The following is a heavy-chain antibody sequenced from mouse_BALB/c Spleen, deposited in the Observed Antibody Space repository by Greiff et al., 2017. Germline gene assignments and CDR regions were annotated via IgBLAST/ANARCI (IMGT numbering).Heavy chain of an antibody. J-gene: IGHJ4*01. CDR3: ARSPILSMIHYAMDY. D-gene: IGHD2-3*01. V-gene: IGHV1-4*01. CDR2: INPSSGYT. CDR1: GYTFTSYT. Sequence: QVQLKQSGAELARPGASVKMSCKASGYTFTSYTMHWVKQRPGQGLEWIGYINPSSGYTNYNQKFKDKATLTADKSSSTAYMQLSSLTSEDSAVYYCARSPILSMIHYAMDYWGQGTSVTVSS.